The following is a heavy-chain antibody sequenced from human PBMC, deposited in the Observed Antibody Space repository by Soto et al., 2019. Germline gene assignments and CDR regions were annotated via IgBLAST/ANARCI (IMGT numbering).Heavy chain of an antibody. D-gene: IGHD3-10*02. V-gene: IGHV4-59*01. J-gene: IGHJ6*02. CDR3: ARGEDAFCSYGVDV. Sequence: KASETLSLTCTVSGGSITSSYWSWIRRPPGKGLEWIAYIYDTGISGYTPSTSYNPSLKSRVTMSVDTSKSQFSLTLTSVTAADTAAYYCARGEDAFCSYGVDVWGQGITVTGYS. CDR2: IYDTGISGYTPST. CDR1: GGSITSSY.